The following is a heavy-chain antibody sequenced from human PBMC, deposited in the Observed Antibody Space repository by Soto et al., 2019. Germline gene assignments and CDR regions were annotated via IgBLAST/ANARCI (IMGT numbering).Heavy chain of an antibody. CDR1: GGSISSGGYY. J-gene: IGHJ2*01. CDR2: IYYSGST. Sequence: QVQLQESGPGLVKPSQTLSLTCTVSGGSISSGGYYWSWIRQHPGKGLEWIGYIYYSGSTYYNPSLKSRXXIXVXXSKNQFSLKLSSVTAADTAVYYCARDARPPWYFDLWGRGTLVTVSS. CDR3: ARDARPPWYFDL. V-gene: IGHV4-31*03.